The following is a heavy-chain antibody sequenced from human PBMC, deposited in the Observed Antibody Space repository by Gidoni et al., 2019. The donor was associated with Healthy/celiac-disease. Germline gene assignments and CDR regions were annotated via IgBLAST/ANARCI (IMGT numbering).Heavy chain of an antibody. V-gene: IGHV5-51*03. CDR1: GYSFTSYW. D-gene: IGHD6-13*01. Sequence: GESRKISCKGSGYSFTSYWIGWVRQMPGKGLVWMGIIYPGDSDTRYSPSFQGQVSISADKSISTVYLQWSSLKASDTAMYYCASADSIAAAGTGDYYYYYGMDVWGQGTTVTVSS. CDR3: ASADSIAAAGTGDYYYYYGMDV. CDR2: IYPGDSDT. J-gene: IGHJ6*02.